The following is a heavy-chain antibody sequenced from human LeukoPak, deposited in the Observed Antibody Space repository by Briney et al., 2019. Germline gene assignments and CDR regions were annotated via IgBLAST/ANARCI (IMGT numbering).Heavy chain of an antibody. CDR2: ISYDGSNK. J-gene: IGHJ4*02. D-gene: IGHD6-13*01. CDR3: AKASPDSSSWYD. V-gene: IGHV3-30*18. CDR1: GFTFSSYG. Sequence: GGSLRLSFAASGFTFSSYGMHWVRQAPGKGLEWVAVISYDGSNKYYADSVKGRFTISRDNSKNTLYLQMNSLRAEDTAVYYCAKASPDSSSWYDWGQETLVTVSS.